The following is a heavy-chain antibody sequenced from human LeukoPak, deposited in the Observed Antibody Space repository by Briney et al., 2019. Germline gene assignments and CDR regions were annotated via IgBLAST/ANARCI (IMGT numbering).Heavy chain of an antibody. J-gene: IGHJ6*04. CDR2: IYSSGST. D-gene: IGHD2-2*02. CDR1: GGSISSYY. V-gene: IGHV4-59*01. CDR3: ARGRKVPAGLPAEMDV. Sequence: SETLSLTCTVSGGSISSYYWNWIRQSPGKGLEWIAYIYSSGSTKYNPSLKSRVTIFVDTSKNQFSLKVSYVTAADTAVYYCARGRKVPAGLPAEMDVWGKGTTVTVSS.